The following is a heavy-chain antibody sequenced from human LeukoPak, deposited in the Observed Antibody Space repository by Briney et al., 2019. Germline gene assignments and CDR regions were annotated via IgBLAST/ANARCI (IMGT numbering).Heavy chain of an antibody. J-gene: IGHJ4*02. V-gene: IGHV3-23*01. CDR3: AKATQRYCTGGTCYPLDY. D-gene: IGHD2-8*02. Sequence: GGSLRPSCEASGVTFGNYAMAWVAKSPGKGLKGFSCITDIGKNTYHTDSVKGRFTISRDNSKNTLSLQMNSLRVEDTAVYYCAKATQRYCTGGTCYPLDYWGQGTLVTVSS. CDR1: GVTFGNYA. CDR2: ITDIGKNT.